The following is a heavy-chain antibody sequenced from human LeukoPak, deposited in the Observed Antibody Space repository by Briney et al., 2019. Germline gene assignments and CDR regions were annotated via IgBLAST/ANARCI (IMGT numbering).Heavy chain of an antibody. D-gene: IGHD6-13*01. Sequence: SETLSLTCAVYGGSFSGYYWSWIRQPPGKGLEWIGSIYYSGSTYYNPSLKSRVTISVDTSKNQFSLKLSSVTAADTAVYYCARRSAAGYFDYWGQGTLVTVSS. V-gene: IGHV4-34*01. J-gene: IGHJ4*02. CDR3: ARRSAAGYFDY. CDR2: IYYSGST. CDR1: GGSFSGYY.